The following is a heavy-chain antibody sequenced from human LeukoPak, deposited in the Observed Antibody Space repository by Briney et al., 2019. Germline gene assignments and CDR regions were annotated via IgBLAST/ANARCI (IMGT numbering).Heavy chain of an antibody. D-gene: IGHD7-27*01. CDR3: AKRKNWGPPVDY. J-gene: IGHJ4*02. Sequence: GGTLRLSCAASGITFSSYGMSWVRQAPGKGLEWVSAISGSGGSTYYADSVKGRFTISRDNSKNTLYLQMNSLRAEDTAVYYCAKRKNWGPPVDYWGQGTLVTVSS. CDR1: GITFSSYG. CDR2: ISGSGGST. V-gene: IGHV3-23*01.